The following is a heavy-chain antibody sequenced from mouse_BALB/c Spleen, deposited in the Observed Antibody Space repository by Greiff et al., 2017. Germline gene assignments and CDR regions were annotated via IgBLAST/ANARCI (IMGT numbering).Heavy chain of an antibody. CDR2: INPSTGYT. CDR1: GYTFTSYW. J-gene: IGHJ3*01. Sequence: VKLVESGAELVKPGASVKMSCKASGYTFTSYWMHWVKQRPGQGLEWIGYINPSTGYTEYNQKFKDKATLTADKSSSTAYMQLSSLTSEDSAVYYCARSRDYGNYDWFAYWGQGTLVTVSA. CDR3: ARSRDYGNYDWFAY. D-gene: IGHD2-1*01. V-gene: IGHV1-7*01.